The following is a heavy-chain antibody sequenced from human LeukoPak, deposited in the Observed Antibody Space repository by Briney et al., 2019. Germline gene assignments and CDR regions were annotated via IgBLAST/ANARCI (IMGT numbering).Heavy chain of an antibody. CDR1: GFTFSDYS. V-gene: IGHV3-23*01. D-gene: IGHD2-2*01. J-gene: IGHJ4*02. CDR3: ARRLVTAGITDFFDS. Sequence: EGSMRLSCRASGFTFSDYSMSWVRQAPGAGLEWVSAISPAGDSTTDADSVKGRFTISRDNSKSTLYLQMNGLTAEDTALYYCARRLVTAGITDFFDSWGQGTLVSVSS. CDR2: ISPAGDST.